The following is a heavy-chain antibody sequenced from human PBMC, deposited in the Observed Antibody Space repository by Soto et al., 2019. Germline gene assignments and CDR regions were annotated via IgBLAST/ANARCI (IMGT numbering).Heavy chain of an antibody. J-gene: IGHJ6*02. CDR3: ESIEVADRYYYYGMDV. CDR1: GGSISSSNW. Sequence: SETLSLTCAVSGGSISSSNWWSWVRQPPGKGLEWIGEIYHSGSTNYNPSLKSRVTISVDKSKNQFSLKLSSVTAAETAVYYCESIEVADRYYYYGMDVWGQGTTVTVSS. D-gene: IGHD6-19*01. V-gene: IGHV4-4*02. CDR2: IYHSGST.